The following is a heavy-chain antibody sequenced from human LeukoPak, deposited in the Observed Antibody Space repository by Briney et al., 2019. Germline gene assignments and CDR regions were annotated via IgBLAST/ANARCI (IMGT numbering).Heavy chain of an antibody. J-gene: IGHJ4*02. CDR3: AHGAMYQLDY. V-gene: IGHV3-23*01. CDR1: GFTFSSYS. CDR2: IIGGGGST. Sequence: GGSLRLSCAASGFTFSSYSMNGVRQAPGKGLEWVSGIIGGGGSTYYAASVKCRFTISGDNSRNTLFLQMNSLRAEDTAVYYCAHGAMYQLDYWGQGTLVTVSS. D-gene: IGHD2-2*01.